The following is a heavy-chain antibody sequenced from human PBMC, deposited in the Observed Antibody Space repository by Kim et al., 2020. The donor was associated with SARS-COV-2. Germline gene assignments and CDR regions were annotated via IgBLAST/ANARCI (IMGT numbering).Heavy chain of an antibody. CDR2: INHSGST. V-gene: IGHV4-34*01. J-gene: IGHJ6*02. D-gene: IGHD3-3*01. CDR1: GGSFSGYY. CDR3: ARLTLREWLFYGMDV. Sequence: SETLSLTCAVYGGSFSGYYWSWIRQPPGKGLEWIGEINHSGSTNYNPSLKSRVTISVDTSKNQFSLKLSSVTAADTAVYYCARLTLREWLFYGMDVWGQGTTVTVSS.